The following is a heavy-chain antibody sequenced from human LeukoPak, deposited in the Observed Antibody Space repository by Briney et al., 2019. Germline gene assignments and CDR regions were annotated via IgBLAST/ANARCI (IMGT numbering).Heavy chain of an antibody. J-gene: IGHJ4*02. CDR1: GFTFSSYA. CDR2: ISSNGGST. V-gene: IGHV3-64*01. Sequence: PGGSLRLSCAASGFTFSSYAMHWVRQAPGKGLEYVSAISSNGGSTHYANSVKGRFTISRDNSKNTLYLQMGSLRAEDVAVYYCARSPWGIAAAEDYWGQGTLVTVSS. CDR3: ARSPWGIAAAEDY. D-gene: IGHD6-13*01.